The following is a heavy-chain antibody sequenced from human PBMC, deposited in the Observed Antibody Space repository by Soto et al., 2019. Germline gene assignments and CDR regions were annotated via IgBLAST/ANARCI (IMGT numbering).Heavy chain of an antibody. CDR1: GFTFSSYG. V-gene: IGHV3-33*01. J-gene: IGHJ4*02. Sequence: PGGSLRLSCAASGFTFSSYGMHWVRQAPGKGLEWVAVIWYDGSNKYYADSVKGRFTISRDNSKNTLYLQMNGLRAEDTAVYYCARDGPATYYDFWSGTRYYFDYWGQGTLVTVSS. CDR2: IWYDGSNK. D-gene: IGHD3-3*01. CDR3: ARDGPATYYDFWSGTRYYFDY.